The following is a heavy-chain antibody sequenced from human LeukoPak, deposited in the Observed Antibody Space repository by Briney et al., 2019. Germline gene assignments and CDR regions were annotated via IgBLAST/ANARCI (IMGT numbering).Heavy chain of an antibody. CDR2: IYYSGST. V-gene: IGHV4-39*01. J-gene: IGHJ3*02. CDR3: ARPVRAPFSAWNDAFDI. Sequence: KTSETLSLTCTVSGGSLSSSSYYWGWIRQPPGKGLEWIGSIYYSGSTYYNPSLKSRVTISVDTSKNQFSLKLSSVTAADTAVYYCARPVRAPFSAWNDAFDIWGQGTMVTVSS. D-gene: IGHD1-1*01. CDR1: GGSLSSSSYY.